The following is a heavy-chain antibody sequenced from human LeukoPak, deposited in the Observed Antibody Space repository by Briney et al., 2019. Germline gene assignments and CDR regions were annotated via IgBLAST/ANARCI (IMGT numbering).Heavy chain of an antibody. V-gene: IGHV3-7*01. CDR2: IKQDGSEI. CDR1: GLTFSGYW. J-gene: IGHJ5*02. D-gene: IGHD5-12*01. Sequence: GGSLRLSCAVSGLTFSGYWMTWVRQAPGKGLEWVANIKQDGSEIYYVDSVRGRFTISRDDAKNSLYLQMNGLRAEDTAVYYCARDLDGYRSGNGAWGQGTLVTVSS. CDR3: ARDLDGYRSGNGA.